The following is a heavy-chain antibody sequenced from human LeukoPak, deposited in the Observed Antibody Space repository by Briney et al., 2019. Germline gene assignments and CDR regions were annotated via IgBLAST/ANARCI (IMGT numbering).Heavy chain of an antibody. J-gene: IGHJ4*02. CDR3: ATGRPGGLVFAIFDF. D-gene: IGHD6-19*01. CDR2: IYPGDSDT. Sequence: GESLKISCKGSGYIFTSYWIGWVRQMPGKGLEWMGIIYPGDSDTRYSPSFQGQVTISADKTISTAYLQWSSLKASDTAMYYRATGRPGGLVFAIFDFWGQGTLVTVSS. V-gene: IGHV5-51*01. CDR1: GYIFTSYW.